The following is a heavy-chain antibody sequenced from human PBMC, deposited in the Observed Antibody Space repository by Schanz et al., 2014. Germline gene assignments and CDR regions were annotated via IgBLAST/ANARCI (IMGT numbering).Heavy chain of an antibody. CDR1: GFTFSDYY. D-gene: IGHD3-16*01. CDR2: MSGSGSTA. CDR3: AKDLYNYGIFDS. J-gene: IGHJ5*01. Sequence: QVQLVESGGGLVKPGGSLRLSCAASGFTFSDYYMSWIRQAPGKGLEWVSGMSGSGSTADYADSVKGRFTISRDNSRKTLYLQMNSLRADDTAVYYCAKDLYNYGIFDSWGQGTLXTVSS. V-gene: IGHV3-11*01.